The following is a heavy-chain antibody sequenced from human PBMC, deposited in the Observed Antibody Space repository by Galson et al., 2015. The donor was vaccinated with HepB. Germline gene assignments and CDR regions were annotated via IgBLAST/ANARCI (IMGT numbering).Heavy chain of an antibody. D-gene: IGHD6-13*01. V-gene: IGHV1-2*02. CDR2: INPNSGGT. CDR3: AREQQLVRDYYYYYGMDV. J-gene: IGHJ6*02. Sequence: SVKVSCKASGYTFTGYYMHWVRQAPGQGLEWMGWINPNSGGTNYAQKFQGRVTMTRDTSISTAYMELSRLRSDDTAVYYCAREQQLVRDYYYYYGMDVWGQGTTVTVSS. CDR1: GYTFTGYY.